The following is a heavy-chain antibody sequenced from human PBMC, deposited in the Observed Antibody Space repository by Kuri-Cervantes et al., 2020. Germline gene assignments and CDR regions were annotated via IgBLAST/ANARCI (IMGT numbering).Heavy chain of an antibody. D-gene: IGHD4-23*01. V-gene: IGHV3-53*01. CDR2: IYSGGST. CDR1: GFTVSSNY. J-gene: IGHJ2*01. CDR3: ARVLYGGDSFWYIDL. Sequence: GGSLRLSCAASGFTVSSNYMSWVRQAPGKGLEWVSVIYSGGSTDYADSVKGRFTISRDNSKNTLYVQMNSLGAEDTAVYYCARVLYGGDSFWYIDLWGRGTLVTVSS.